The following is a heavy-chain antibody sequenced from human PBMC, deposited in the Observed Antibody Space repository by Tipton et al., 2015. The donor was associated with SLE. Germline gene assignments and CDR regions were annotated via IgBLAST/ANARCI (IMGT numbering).Heavy chain of an antibody. Sequence: SLRLSCAASGFTFSNYWMHWVRQAPGKGLVWVSRISGDARSISYTDSVKGRFTISRDNAKSTLYLQMNSLRGEDTAVYYCARDFEIKEGLDAFDVWGQGTMVTVSS. CDR1: GFTFSNYW. CDR3: ARDFEIKEGLDAFDV. D-gene: IGHD3/OR15-3a*01. V-gene: IGHV3-74*01. CDR2: ISGDARSI. J-gene: IGHJ3*01.